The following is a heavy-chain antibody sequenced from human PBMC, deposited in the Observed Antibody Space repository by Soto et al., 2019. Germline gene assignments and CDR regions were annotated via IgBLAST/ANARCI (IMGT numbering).Heavy chain of an antibody. V-gene: IGHV4-4*02. Sequence: SETLSLTFAVSGGSISSSNWWSWVRQPPGKGLEWIGEIYHSGSTNYNPSLKSRVTISVDKSKNQFSLKLSSVTAADTAVYYCASERRGSYLYYYYYGMDVWGQGTTVTVSS. D-gene: IGHD1-26*01. J-gene: IGHJ6*02. CDR2: IYHSGST. CDR1: GGSISSSNW. CDR3: ASERRGSYLYYYYYGMDV.